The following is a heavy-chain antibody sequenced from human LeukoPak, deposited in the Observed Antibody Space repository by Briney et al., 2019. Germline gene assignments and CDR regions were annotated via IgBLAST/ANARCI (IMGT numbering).Heavy chain of an antibody. V-gene: IGHV3-11*04. CDR2: ISGSGAT. CDR3: ARTPDGADY. CDR1: GFTFSDHF. Sequence: GGSLRLSCAASGFTFSDHFMTWIRQAPGKGLEWISYISGSGATYYADSVKGRFTISRDNGQNSLWLQMNSLRVEDTAVYYCARTPDGADYWGQGTLVTVSS. J-gene: IGHJ4*02. D-gene: IGHD3-10*01.